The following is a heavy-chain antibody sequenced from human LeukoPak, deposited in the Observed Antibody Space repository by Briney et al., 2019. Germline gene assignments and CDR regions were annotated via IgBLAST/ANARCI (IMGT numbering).Heavy chain of an antibody. J-gene: IGHJ4*02. CDR2: ISSSSSYI. CDR1: GFTFSSHS. Sequence: GGSLRLSCAASGFTFSSHSMNWVRQAPGKGLEWVSSISSSSSYIYYADSVKGRFTISRDNAKNSLYLQMNSLRAEDTAVYYCARGSPNYFDYWGQGTLVTVSS. CDR3: ARGSPNYFDY. V-gene: IGHV3-21*01.